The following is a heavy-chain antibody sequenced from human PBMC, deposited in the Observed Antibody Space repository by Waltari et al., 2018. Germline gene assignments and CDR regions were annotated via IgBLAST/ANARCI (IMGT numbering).Heavy chain of an antibody. J-gene: IGHJ4*02. V-gene: IGHV3-49*05. CDR1: GFTFGDYA. D-gene: IGHD6-13*01. Sequence: EVQLVESGGGLVKPGRSLRLSCTASGFTFGDYAMSWFRQAPGKGLEWVGFIRSKDYGGTTEYAASVKGRFTISRDDSKSIAYRQMNSLKAEDTAVYYCTRDLGAGILVSSCVDWGQGTLVTVSS. CDR3: TRDLGAGILVSSCVD. CDR2: IRSKDYGGTT.